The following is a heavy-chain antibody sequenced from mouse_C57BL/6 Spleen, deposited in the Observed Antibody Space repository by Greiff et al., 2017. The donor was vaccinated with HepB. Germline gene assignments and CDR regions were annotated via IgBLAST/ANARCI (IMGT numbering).Heavy chain of an antibody. Sequence: EVQLVESGGGLVQPKGSLKLSCAASGFSFNTYAMNWVRQAPGKGLEWVARIRSKSNNYATYYADSVKDRFTISRDDSESMLYLQMNNLKTEDTAMYYCVSHSNWDYFDYWGQGTTLTVSS. CDR2: IRSKSNNYAT. V-gene: IGHV10-1*01. J-gene: IGHJ2*01. CDR1: GFSFNTYA. CDR3: VSHSNWDYFDY. D-gene: IGHD2-5*01.